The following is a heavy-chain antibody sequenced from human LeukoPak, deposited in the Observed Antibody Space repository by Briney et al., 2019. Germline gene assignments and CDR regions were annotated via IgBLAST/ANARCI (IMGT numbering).Heavy chain of an antibody. D-gene: IGHD4-23*01. V-gene: IGHV1-2*02. CDR3: ARRGGDYGGYDAFDI. CDR1: GYTFTGYY. J-gene: IGHJ3*02. Sequence: GASVKVSCTASGYTFTGYYMHWVRQAPGQGLEWMGWINPNSGGTNYAQKFQGRVTMTRDTSISTAYMELSRLRSDDTAVYYCARRGGDYGGYDAFDIWGQGAMVTVSS. CDR2: INPNSGGT.